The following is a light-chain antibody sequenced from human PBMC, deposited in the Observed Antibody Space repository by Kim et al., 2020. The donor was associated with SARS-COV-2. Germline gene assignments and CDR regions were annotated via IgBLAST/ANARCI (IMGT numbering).Light chain of an antibody. J-gene: IGKJ5*01. CDR3: QQHHYWRA. V-gene: IGKV1-5*03. CDR2: KAS. Sequence: DIQMTQSPSTRSASVGDRVTITCRASQSISNWLAWYQQKPGKAPKLLLYKASTLESGVPSRFSGSGSGTEFTLTINSLQPDDFATYYCQQHHYWRAFGQGTRLEIK. CDR1: QSISNW.